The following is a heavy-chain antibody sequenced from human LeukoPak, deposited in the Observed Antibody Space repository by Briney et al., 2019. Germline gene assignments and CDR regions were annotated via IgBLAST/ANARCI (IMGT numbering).Heavy chain of an antibody. D-gene: IGHD6-19*01. V-gene: IGHV4-59*01. Sequence: SETLSLTCTVSGDSINNNYWSWIRQPPGKGLEWIGYIYDSGSTKYNPSLKSRVTISVDTSKNQFSLKLSSVTAADTAVYYCARRPIAVAASNWFDPWGQGTLVTVSS. CDR1: GDSINNNY. J-gene: IGHJ5*02. CDR3: ARRPIAVAASNWFDP. CDR2: IYDSGST.